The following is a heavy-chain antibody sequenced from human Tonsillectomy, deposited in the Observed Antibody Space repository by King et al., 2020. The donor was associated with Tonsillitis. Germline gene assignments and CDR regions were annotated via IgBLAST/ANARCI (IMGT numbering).Heavy chain of an antibody. CDR3: AKNHPYCSSTSCYYYYYMDV. J-gene: IGHJ6*03. CDR2: ISGSGGST. D-gene: IGHD2-2*01. CDR1: GFTFSSYA. Sequence: VQLVESGGGLVQPGGSLRLSCAASGFTFSSYAMSWVRQAPGKGLEWVSAISGSGGSTYYADSVKGRFTIPRDNSKNTLYLQMNSLRAEDTAVYYCAKNHPYCSSTSCYYYYYMDVWGKGTTVTVSS. V-gene: IGHV3-23*04.